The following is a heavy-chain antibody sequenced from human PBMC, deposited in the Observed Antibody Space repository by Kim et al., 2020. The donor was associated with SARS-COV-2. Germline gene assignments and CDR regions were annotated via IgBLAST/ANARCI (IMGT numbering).Heavy chain of an antibody. CDR2: IYPGDSDT. D-gene: IGHD3-10*01. CDR1: GYSFTSYW. Sequence: GESLKISCKGSGYSFTSYWIGWVRQMPGKGLEWMGIIYPGDSDTRYSPSFQGQVTISADKSISTAYLQWSSLQASDTAMYYCARTPSYGSGYLTPLDWGQGTLVTVSS. V-gene: IGHV5-51*01. J-gene: IGHJ4*02. CDR3: ARTPSYGSGYLTPLD.